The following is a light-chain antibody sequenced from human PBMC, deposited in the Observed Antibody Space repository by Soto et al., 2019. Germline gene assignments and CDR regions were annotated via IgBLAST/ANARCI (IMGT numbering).Light chain of an antibody. CDR2: DAS. J-gene: IGKJ1*01. Sequence: IVLTQSPGTLSVSPGERATLSWRANQSVTSTHLAWYQQKHGQAPRLLIYDASTRATGVPDRFSGSGSGTDCTITISRLQQEDFAVYCCQQFDGSLWTFGPGTKVDIK. V-gene: IGKV3-20*01. CDR3: QQFDGSLWT. CDR1: QSVTSTH.